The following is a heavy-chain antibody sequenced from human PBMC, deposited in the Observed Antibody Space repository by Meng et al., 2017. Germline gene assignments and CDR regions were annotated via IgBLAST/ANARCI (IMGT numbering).Heavy chain of an antibody. D-gene: IGHD6-19*01. Sequence: GESLKISCAASAFNFSSYAMHWVRQAPGKGLEWVAVMSYDGGNKYYADSVKGRITISRDNSKNTLYLQINSLRAEDTAVYYCAREFSASSGWLESYYFDYWGQGPLVTVSS. J-gene: IGHJ4*02. CDR3: AREFSASSGWLESYYFDY. V-gene: IGHV3-30*04. CDR2: MSYDGGNK. CDR1: AFNFSSYA.